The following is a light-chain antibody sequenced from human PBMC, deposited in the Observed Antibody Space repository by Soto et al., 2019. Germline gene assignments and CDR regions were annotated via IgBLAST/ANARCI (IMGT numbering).Light chain of an antibody. CDR3: QQYSHLIT. CDR2: DAS. J-gene: IGKJ5*01. CDR1: QSISSW. V-gene: IGKV1-5*01. Sequence: DIQMTQSPSTLSASLGDIVSITCRASQSISSWLAWYQQKLGKAPKLLIYDASNLETGVPSRCSGSGSGTDFTFTISSLQPEDIATYYCQQYSHLITFGQGTRLEIK.